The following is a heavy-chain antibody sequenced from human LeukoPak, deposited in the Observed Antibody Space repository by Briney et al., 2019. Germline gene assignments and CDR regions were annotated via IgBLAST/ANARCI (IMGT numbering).Heavy chain of an antibody. CDR2: IYYSGST. J-gene: IGHJ6*02. V-gene: IGHV4-59*01. CDR3: ARSEGEYYYYYDMDV. Sequence: SETLSLTCTVSGGSISSYSWGWIRQPPGKGLEWIGYIYYSGSTNYNPSLKSRVTISVDTSKNQFSLKLSSVTAADTAVYYCARSEGEYYYYYDMDVWGQGTTVTVSS. CDR1: GGSISSYS. D-gene: IGHD3-10*01.